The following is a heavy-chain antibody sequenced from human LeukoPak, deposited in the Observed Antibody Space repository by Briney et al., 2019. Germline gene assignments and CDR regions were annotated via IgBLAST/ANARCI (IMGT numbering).Heavy chain of an antibody. Sequence: SGTLSLTCAVYGGSFSGYYWSWIRQPPGRGLEWIGEINHSGSTNYNPSLKSRVTISVDTSKNQFSLKLSSVTAADTAVYYCARGLGCSSTSCSGSDYWGQGTLVTVSS. V-gene: IGHV4-34*01. CDR1: GGSFSGYY. D-gene: IGHD2-2*01. CDR3: ARGLGCSSTSCSGSDY. CDR2: INHSGST. J-gene: IGHJ4*02.